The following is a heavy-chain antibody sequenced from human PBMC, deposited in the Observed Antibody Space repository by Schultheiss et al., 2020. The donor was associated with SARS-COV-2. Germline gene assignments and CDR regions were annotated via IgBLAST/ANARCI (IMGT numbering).Heavy chain of an antibody. CDR2: ISGSGGST. Sequence: GESLKISCAASGFTFSSYAMSWVRQAPGKGLEWVSAISGSGGSTYYADSVKGRFTISRDNAKNSLYLQMNSLRAEDTALYYCAKDITSPGIAVAGIGYFQHWGQGTLVTVSS. D-gene: IGHD6-19*01. V-gene: IGHV3-23*01. CDR3: AKDITSPGIAVAGIGYFQH. CDR1: GFTFSSYA. J-gene: IGHJ1*01.